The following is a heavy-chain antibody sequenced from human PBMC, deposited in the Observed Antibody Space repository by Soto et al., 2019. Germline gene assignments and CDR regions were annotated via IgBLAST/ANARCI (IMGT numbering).Heavy chain of an antibody. CDR3: ARDLKPLIVVVPAADEN. J-gene: IGHJ4*02. Sequence: QVQLVESGGGVVQPGRSLRLSCAASGFTFSSYAMHWVRQAPGKGLEWVAVISYDGSNKYYADSVKGRFTISRDNSKNTLYLKMNSLKAEDTAVYYCARDLKPLIVVVPAADENWGQGTLVTVSS. CDR2: ISYDGSNK. D-gene: IGHD2-2*01. CDR1: GFTFSSYA. V-gene: IGHV3-30-3*01.